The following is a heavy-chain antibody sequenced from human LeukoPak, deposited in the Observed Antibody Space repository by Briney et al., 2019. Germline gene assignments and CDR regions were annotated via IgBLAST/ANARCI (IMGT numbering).Heavy chain of an antibody. CDR3: ARVSVAGPFDY. Sequence: SGTLSLTCAVYGGSFSGYYWSWIRQPPGKGLEWIGEINHSGSTNYNPSLKSRVTISVDTSKNQFSLKLSSVTAADTAVYYCARVSVAGPFDYWGQGTLVTVSS. CDR1: GGSFSGYY. CDR2: INHSGST. V-gene: IGHV4-34*01. J-gene: IGHJ4*02. D-gene: IGHD6-19*01.